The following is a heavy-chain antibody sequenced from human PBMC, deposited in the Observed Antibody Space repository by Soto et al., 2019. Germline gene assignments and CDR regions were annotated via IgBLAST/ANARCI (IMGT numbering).Heavy chain of an antibody. Sequence: GGSLRLSCAASGFTFSSYAMNWVRQTQEKGLEWVSSISSTSSYTHYADSVEGRFIISRDSSKKTAYLQMNSLRGDDTAVYFCATDPVAVTGSFIDSWGQGTLVTVSS. D-gene: IGHD2-21*02. CDR3: ATDPVAVTGSFIDS. CDR1: GFTFSSYA. J-gene: IGHJ4*02. V-gene: IGHV3-21*01. CDR2: ISSTSSYT.